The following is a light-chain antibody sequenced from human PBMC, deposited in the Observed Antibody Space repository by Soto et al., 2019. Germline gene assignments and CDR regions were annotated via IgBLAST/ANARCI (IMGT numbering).Light chain of an antibody. J-gene: IGLJ1*01. CDR1: SGDFGAYNY. Sequence: QSVLTQPASVSGSPGQSNTISCTGTSGDFGAYNYVSWYQQHPGKAPRLMIYDVSNRPSGVSNRFSGSKSGNTASLTISGLQAEDEADYYCSSYTGSSTLFVFGTGTKVTVL. CDR3: SSYTGSSTLFV. V-gene: IGLV2-14*01. CDR2: DVS.